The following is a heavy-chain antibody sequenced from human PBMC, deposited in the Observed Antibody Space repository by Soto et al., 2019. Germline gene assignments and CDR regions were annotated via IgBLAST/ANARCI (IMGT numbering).Heavy chain of an antibody. CDR1: GGSISSSSYY. V-gene: IGHV4-39*01. CDR2: IYYSGST. J-gene: IGHJ6*02. CDR3: ARLAAGWGFLRDYRYGMGV. Sequence: QLQLQESGPGLVKPSETLSLTCPGSGGSISSSSYYWGWIRQPPGKGLEWIGSIYYSGSTYYNPSLKSRVSISVDTSKNQFALKLSSVTAADTAVYYCARLAAGWGFLRDYRYGMGVWGQGTTVSVSS. D-gene: IGHD6-13*01.